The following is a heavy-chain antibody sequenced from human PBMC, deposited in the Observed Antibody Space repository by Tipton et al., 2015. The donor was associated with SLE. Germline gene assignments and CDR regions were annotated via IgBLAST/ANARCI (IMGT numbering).Heavy chain of an antibody. V-gene: IGHV5-10-1*01. Sequence: VQLVQSGPEVKKPGESLKISCKGSGYSFTSYWISWVRQMPGKGLEWMGRIDPSDSYTNYSPSFQGHVTISADKSISTAYLQWSSLKASDTAMYYCAASGSDAFDIWGQGTMVTVSS. D-gene: IGHD3-10*01. CDR1: GYSFTSYW. CDR2: IDPSDSYT. CDR3: AASGSDAFDI. J-gene: IGHJ3*02.